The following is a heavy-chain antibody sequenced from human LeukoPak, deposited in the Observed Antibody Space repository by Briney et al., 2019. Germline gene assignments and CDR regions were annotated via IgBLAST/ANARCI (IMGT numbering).Heavy chain of an antibody. Sequence: GGSLRLSCAASGFTFSTYAMSWVRQAPGKGLEWVSAISGSATGGNTYYADSVKGRFTISRDNPKNRLYLQMNSLRAEDTAVYYCAKDPGYSSGSSFFDYWGQGTLVTVSS. D-gene: IGHD6-19*01. V-gene: IGHV3-23*01. J-gene: IGHJ4*02. CDR1: GFTFSTYA. CDR2: ISGSATGGNT. CDR3: AKDPGYSSGSSFFDY.